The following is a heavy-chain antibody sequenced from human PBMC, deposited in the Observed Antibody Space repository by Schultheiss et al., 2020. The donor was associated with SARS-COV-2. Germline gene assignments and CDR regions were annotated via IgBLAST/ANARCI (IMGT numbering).Heavy chain of an antibody. CDR1: GFTFSSYG. D-gene: IGHD2-21*01. CDR2: ISYDGSDK. J-gene: IGHJ6*02. CDR3: ARGVYCGGDCYVYGMDV. V-gene: IGHV3-30*03. Sequence: GESLKISCAASGFTFSSYGMHWVRQAPGKGLEWVAVISYDGSDKYYAESVKGRFTISRDNSKNTMYLQMNSLRAEDTAVYYCARGVYCGGDCYVYGMDVWGQGTTVTVSS.